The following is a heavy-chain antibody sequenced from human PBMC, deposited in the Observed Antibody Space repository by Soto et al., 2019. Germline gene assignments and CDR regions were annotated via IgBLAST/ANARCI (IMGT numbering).Heavy chain of an antibody. V-gene: IGHV1-58*01. CDR2: IVGGSGNT. D-gene: IGHD5-18*01. Sequence: SMNVSCKASGFTFTSFSVQWVRQGGGQRLEWIGWIVGGSGNTNYAKKFQERVTITRDMSTSKAYMELSSLRSEDTAVYYCVIVYSYGYYYYYGMDVWG. CDR3: VIVYSYGYYYYYGMDV. CDR1: GFTFTSFS. J-gene: IGHJ6*02.